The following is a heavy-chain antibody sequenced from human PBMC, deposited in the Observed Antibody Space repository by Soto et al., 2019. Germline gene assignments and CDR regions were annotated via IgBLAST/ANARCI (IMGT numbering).Heavy chain of an antibody. Sequence: SETLSLTCAVYGGSFSGYYWSWIRQPPGKGLEWIGEINHSGSTNYNPSLKSRVTISVDTSKNQFSLKLSSVIAADTAVYYCARAALDIVLMVYAASTDNWFDPWGQGTLVTVSS. V-gene: IGHV4-34*01. CDR3: ARAALDIVLMVYAASTDNWFDP. CDR2: INHSGST. D-gene: IGHD2-8*01. J-gene: IGHJ5*02. CDR1: GGSFSGYY.